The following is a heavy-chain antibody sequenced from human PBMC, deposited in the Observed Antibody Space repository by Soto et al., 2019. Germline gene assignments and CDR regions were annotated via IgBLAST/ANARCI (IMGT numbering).Heavy chain of an antibody. D-gene: IGHD3-10*01. CDR2: IYYSGST. J-gene: IGHJ6*02. V-gene: IGHV4-61*08. CDR3: ARSPNYYYYGFDV. CDR1: GGSVSSGDYF. Sequence: SETLSLTCTVSGGSVSSGDYFWSWLRLSPGRRLEWIAYIYYSGSTNYNPSLKSRATISVDTSKSQVSLTLTSMTTADAALYYCARSPNYYYYGFDVWGQGTAVTVSS.